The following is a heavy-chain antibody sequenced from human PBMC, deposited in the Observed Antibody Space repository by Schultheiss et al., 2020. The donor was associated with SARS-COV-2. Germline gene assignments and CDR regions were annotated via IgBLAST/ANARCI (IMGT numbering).Heavy chain of an antibody. D-gene: IGHD6-6*01. CDR1: GFTFSSYW. CDR2: INSDGSST. V-gene: IGHV3-74*01. Sequence: GESLKISCAASGFTFSSYWMHWVRQAPGKGLVWVSRINSDGSSTSYADSVKGRFTISRDNAKNTLYLQMNSLRAEDTAVYYCASTMWLQSHKNIAARPKMYYGMDVWGQGTTVTVSS. CDR3: ASTMWLQSHKNIAARPKMYYGMDV. J-gene: IGHJ6*02.